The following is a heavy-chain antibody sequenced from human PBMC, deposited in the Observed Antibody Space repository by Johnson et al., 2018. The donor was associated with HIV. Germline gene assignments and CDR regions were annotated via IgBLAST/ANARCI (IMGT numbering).Heavy chain of an antibody. V-gene: IGHV3-7*03. Sequence: VQLVESGGGLVQPGGSLRLSCAASGFTFSSYWMSWVRQAPGKGLEWVANIKQDGSEKYYVDSVKGRFTISIDNAKNSLYLQMNSLRPDDTAVYYCARGGSSWYLRAFDIWGQGTMVTVSS. J-gene: IGHJ3*02. CDR1: GFTFSSYW. CDR3: ARGGSSWYLRAFDI. D-gene: IGHD6-13*01. CDR2: IKQDGSEK.